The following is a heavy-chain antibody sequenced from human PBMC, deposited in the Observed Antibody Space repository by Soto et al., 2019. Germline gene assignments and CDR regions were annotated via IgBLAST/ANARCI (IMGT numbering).Heavy chain of an antibody. CDR2: ISSSSSTI. Sequence: GGSLRLSCAASGFTFSSYSMNWVRQAPGKGLEWVSYISSSSSTIYYADSVKGRFTISRDNAKNSLYLQMNSLRDEDTAVYYCARGRYYYDSSGARQFDYWGQGTLVTVSS. V-gene: IGHV3-48*02. CDR3: ARGRYYYDSSGARQFDY. CDR1: GFTFSSYS. D-gene: IGHD3-22*01. J-gene: IGHJ4*02.